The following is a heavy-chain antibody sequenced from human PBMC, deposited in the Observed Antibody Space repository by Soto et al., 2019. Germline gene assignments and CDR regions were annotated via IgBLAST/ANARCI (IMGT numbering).Heavy chain of an antibody. CDR1: GDSISSSSYY. V-gene: IGHV4-39*01. Sequence: QLQLQESGPGLVKPSETLSLTCTVSGDSISSSSYYWVWIRQPPGRGLERIGSIFYSGTTYYNPSLKSRVTISIDTSKNQFSLKLTSVTAADTAVYYCAKTVPYDILTYWYFDLWGRGTLVTVSS. CDR3: AKTVPYDILTYWYFDL. J-gene: IGHJ2*01. CDR2: IFYSGTT. D-gene: IGHD3-9*01.